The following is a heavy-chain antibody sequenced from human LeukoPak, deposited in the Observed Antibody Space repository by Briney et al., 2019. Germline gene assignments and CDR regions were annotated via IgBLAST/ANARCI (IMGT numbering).Heavy chain of an antibody. CDR3: ARDNDYGSFFDY. CDR1: GFTFSSYS. J-gene: IGHJ4*02. V-gene: IGHV3-48*01. Sequence: GGSLRLSCAASGFTFSSYSMNWVRQAPGKGLEWVSYISSSSSTIYYADSVKGRFTISRDNSKNTLYLQMNSLRAEDTAVHYCARDNDYGSFFDYWGQGTLVTVSS. CDR2: ISSSSSTI. D-gene: IGHD4-17*01.